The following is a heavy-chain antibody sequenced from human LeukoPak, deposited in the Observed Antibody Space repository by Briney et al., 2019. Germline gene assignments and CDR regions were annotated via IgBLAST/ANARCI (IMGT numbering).Heavy chain of an antibody. J-gene: IGHJ6*03. Sequence: GGSLRLSCAASGFTVSSNYMSWVRQAPGEGLEWVSVTYSGGRTYYADSVKGRFTISRDNSKNTLYLQMNSLRAEDTAVYYCARVYYGSGSLHYYYYYLDVWGKGTTVTISS. CDR1: GFTVSSNY. V-gene: IGHV3-53*01. CDR2: TYSGGRT. D-gene: IGHD3-10*01. CDR3: ARVYYGSGSLHYYYYYLDV.